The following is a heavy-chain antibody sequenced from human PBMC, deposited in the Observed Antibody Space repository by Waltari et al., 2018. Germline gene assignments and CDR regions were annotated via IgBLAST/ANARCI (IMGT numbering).Heavy chain of an antibody. CDR3: AREPFWSGYPGDDAFDI. CDR2: ISAYNGNT. CDR1: GYTFTSYG. V-gene: IGHV1-18*01. D-gene: IGHD3-3*01. Sequence: QVQLVQSGAEVKKPGASVKVSCKASGYTFTSYGISWVRQAPGQGLKLMGWISAYNGNTNYAQKLQGRVTMTTDTSTSTAYMELRSLRSDDTAVYYCAREPFWSGYPGDDAFDIWGQGTMVTVSS. J-gene: IGHJ3*02.